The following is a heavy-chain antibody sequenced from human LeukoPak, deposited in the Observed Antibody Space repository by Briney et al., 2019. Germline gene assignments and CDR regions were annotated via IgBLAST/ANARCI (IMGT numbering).Heavy chain of an antibody. Sequence: SETLSLTCAVYGGSFSGYYWSWIRPPPGKGLEWIGEINHSGRTNYNPSLKSRVTISVDTSKNQFSLKLRSVTAADTAVYYCARQNYGAAPLRYWGQGTLVTVSS. D-gene: IGHD4/OR15-4a*01. CDR3: ARQNYGAAPLRY. J-gene: IGHJ4*02. CDR1: GGSFSGYY. V-gene: IGHV4-34*01. CDR2: INHSGRT.